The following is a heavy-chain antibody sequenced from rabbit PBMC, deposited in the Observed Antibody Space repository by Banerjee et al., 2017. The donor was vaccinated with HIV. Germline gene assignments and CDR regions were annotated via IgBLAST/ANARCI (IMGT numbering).Heavy chain of an antibody. V-gene: IGHV1S45*01. CDR1: GFFLSSSYW. J-gene: IGHJ4*01. CDR3: ARDLAGVIGWNFGL. Sequence: QEHLVESGGGLVKPGASLTLTCTASGFFLSSSYWICWVRQAPGKGLEWIVCIYGGDGTTDYASWVNGRFTISKTSSTTVTLQMTSLTAADAATYFCARDLAGVIGWNFGLWGPGTLVTVS. D-gene: IGHD4-1*01. CDR2: IYGGDGTT.